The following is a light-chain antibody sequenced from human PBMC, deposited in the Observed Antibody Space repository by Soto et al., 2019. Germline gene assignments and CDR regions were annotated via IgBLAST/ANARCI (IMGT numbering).Light chain of an antibody. Sequence: QSVLTQPPSASGTPGQRVTISCSGSSSNIGSNTINWYQQLPGTAPKLLIYSNYQRPSGVPDRFSGSKSGTSASLAISGLQSEDEADYYCAAWDDRLNGYVFGTGTKVTVL. J-gene: IGLJ1*01. CDR2: SNY. V-gene: IGLV1-44*01. CDR1: SSNIGSNT. CDR3: AAWDDRLNGYV.